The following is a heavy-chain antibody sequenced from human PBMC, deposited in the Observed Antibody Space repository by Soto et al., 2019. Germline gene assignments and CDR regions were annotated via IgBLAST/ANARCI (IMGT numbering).Heavy chain of an antibody. CDR2: INQDGSEK. CDR3: ARVGSSSWYSYYYGMDV. Sequence: AVGSLRLSCAASGFTFSNYVMSWVRQAPGKGLDWVANINQDGSEKYYVDSVKGRFTISRDNAKNSVYLQMNSLRADDTAVYYCARVGSSSWYSYYYGMDVWGQGTTVTVSS. D-gene: IGHD6-13*01. CDR1: GFTFSNYV. V-gene: IGHV3-7*03. J-gene: IGHJ6*02.